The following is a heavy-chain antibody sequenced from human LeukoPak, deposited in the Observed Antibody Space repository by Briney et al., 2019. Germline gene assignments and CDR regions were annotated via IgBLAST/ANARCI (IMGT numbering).Heavy chain of an antibody. Sequence: PWDPLSLTCAVYGGSFSGYYWTWVRQPPGKGLEWIGEINHSGSSNYNPSLKSRVTISVDTSKNQFSLKLRSLTAAGTAFYYCARGQVWGLLYIDYWGQGALVTVSS. D-gene: IGHD5-18*01. CDR2: INHSGSS. V-gene: IGHV4-34*01. J-gene: IGHJ4*02. CDR3: ARGQVWGLLYIDY. CDR1: GGSFSGYY.